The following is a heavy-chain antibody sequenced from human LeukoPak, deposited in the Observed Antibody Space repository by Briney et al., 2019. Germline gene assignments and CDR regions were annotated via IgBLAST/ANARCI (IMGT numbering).Heavy chain of an antibody. CDR3: ARALGSISYPY. Sequence: GGSLRPSCAASGFTFSDYYMSWIRQAPGKGLEWVSAISGSGGSTYYADSVKGRFTISRDNAKNSLYLQMNSLRAEDTAVYYCARALGSISYPYWGQGTLVTVSS. CDR2: ISGSGGST. CDR1: GFTFSDYY. V-gene: IGHV3-11*01. D-gene: IGHD3-16*01. J-gene: IGHJ4*02.